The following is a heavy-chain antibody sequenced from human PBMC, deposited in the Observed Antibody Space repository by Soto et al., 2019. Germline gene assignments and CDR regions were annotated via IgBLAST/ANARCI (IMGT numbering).Heavy chain of an antibody. D-gene: IGHD5-18*01. V-gene: IGHV4-31*02. CDR1: GGSISSGGYY. J-gene: IGHJ4*02. Sequence: SETLSLTCTVSGGSISSGGYYWSWIRQHPGKGLEWIGYIYYSGSTYYNPSLKSRVTISVDTSKNQFSLKLSSVTAADTAVYYCARSADTAMANFDYWGQGTLVTVSS. CDR3: ARSADTAMANFDY. CDR2: IYYSGST.